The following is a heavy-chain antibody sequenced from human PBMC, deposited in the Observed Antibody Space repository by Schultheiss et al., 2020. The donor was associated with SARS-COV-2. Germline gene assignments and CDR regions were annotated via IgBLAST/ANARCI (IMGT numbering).Heavy chain of an antibody. CDR3: ARCGGDSPDAFDI. D-gene: IGHD2-21*02. J-gene: IGHJ3*02. CDR1: GGSVSSGSYY. Sequence: SETLSLTCTVSGGSVSSGSYYWTWIWQPPGKGLEWIGYISYSGRTNYNPSLKSRVTISVDTSKNQFSLKLSSVTAADTAVYYCARCGGDSPDAFDIWGQGTMVTVSS. V-gene: IGHV4-61*01. CDR2: ISYSGRT.